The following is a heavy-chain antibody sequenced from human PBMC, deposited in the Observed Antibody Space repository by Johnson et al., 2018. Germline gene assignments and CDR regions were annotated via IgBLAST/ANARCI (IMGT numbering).Heavy chain of an antibody. V-gene: IGHV3-33*01. J-gene: IGHJ6*04. CDR3: ARVLWNYGMDV. CDR2: IWYDGSKK. CDR1: GFKFNDYG. D-gene: IGHD1-1*01. Sequence: VQLLESGGGVVQPGTSLRLSCAASGFKFNDYGMHWVRQAPGKGLEWVAMIWYDGSKKNYADPVKGRFSISRDNSRNTRSLHMSTLRVDDTAVYYCARVLWNYGMDVWGKGTTVTVSS.